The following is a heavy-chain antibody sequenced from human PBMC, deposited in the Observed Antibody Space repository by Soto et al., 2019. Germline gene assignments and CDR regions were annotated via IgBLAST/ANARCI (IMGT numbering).Heavy chain of an antibody. D-gene: IGHD4-17*01. CDR1: GGSISSYY. CDR2: IYYSGST. CDR3: ARSHRYGDYFLLY. Sequence: PSETLSLTCTVSGGSISSYYWSWIRQPPGKGLEWIGYIYYSGSTNYNPSLKSRVTISVDTSKNQFSLKLSSVTAADTAVYYCARSHRYGDYFLLYWGQGTLVTVSS. J-gene: IGHJ4*02. V-gene: IGHV4-59*08.